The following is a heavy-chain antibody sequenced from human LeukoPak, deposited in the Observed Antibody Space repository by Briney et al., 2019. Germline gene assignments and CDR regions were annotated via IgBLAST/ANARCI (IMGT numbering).Heavy chain of an antibody. Sequence: PSETLSLTCAVYGGSFSGYYWSWIRQPPGKGLEWIGEINHSGSTNYNPSLKSRVTISVDTSKNQFSLKLSSVTAADTVVYYCARRMVYGDFDYWGQGTLVTVSS. CDR2: INHSGST. CDR1: GGSFSGYY. CDR3: ARRMVYGDFDY. V-gene: IGHV4-34*01. D-gene: IGHD2-8*01. J-gene: IGHJ4*02.